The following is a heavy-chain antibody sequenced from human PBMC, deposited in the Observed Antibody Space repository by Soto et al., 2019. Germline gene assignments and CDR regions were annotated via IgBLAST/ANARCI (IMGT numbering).Heavy chain of an antibody. CDR1: GYTFTSYY. D-gene: IGHD3-10*01. V-gene: IGHV1-46*03. CDR3: ARAEIPYYGSGSLPAV. Sequence: GASVKVSCKASGYTFTSYYMHWVRQAPGQGLEWMGIINPSGGSTSYAQKFQGRVTMTRDTSTSTVYMELSSLRSEDTAVYYCARAEIPYYGSGSLPAVWGKGTTVTVSS. CDR2: INPSGGST. J-gene: IGHJ6*04.